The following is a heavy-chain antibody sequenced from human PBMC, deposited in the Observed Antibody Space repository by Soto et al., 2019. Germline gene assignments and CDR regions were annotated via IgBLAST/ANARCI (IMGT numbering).Heavy chain of an antibody. CDR3: AHRVLRAVFGLVTTTAIYFDF. V-gene: IGHV2-5*02. CDR1: GFSLTTSGVG. CDR2: IYWDDDK. Sequence: QITLNESGPTVVSPTETLTLTCRFSGFSLTTSGVGGGWVRQSPGKAPEWLALIYWDDDKRYSESLKSRLTITKDTSKNQVVLTVANLDPTDTATYYCAHRVLRAVFGLVTTTAIYFDFWGQGTPVAVSS. D-gene: IGHD3-3*01. J-gene: IGHJ4*02.